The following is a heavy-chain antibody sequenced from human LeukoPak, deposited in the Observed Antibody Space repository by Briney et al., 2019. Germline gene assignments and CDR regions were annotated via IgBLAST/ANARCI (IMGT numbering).Heavy chain of an antibody. J-gene: IGHJ2*01. D-gene: IGHD6-19*01. CDR1: GGSFSGYY. CDR2: INHSGST. CDR3: ARVFSIAVAGRPTPLWHFDL. V-gene: IGHV4-34*01. Sequence: SETLSLTCAVYGGSFSGYYWSWIRQPPGKGLEWIGEINHSGSTNYNPSLKSRVTISVDTSKNQFSLKLSSVTAADTAVYYCARVFSIAVAGRPTPLWHFDLWGRGTLVTVSS.